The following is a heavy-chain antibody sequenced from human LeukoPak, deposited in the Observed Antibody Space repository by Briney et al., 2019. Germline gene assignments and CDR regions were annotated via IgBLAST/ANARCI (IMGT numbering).Heavy chain of an antibody. J-gene: IGHJ4*02. D-gene: IGHD3-3*01. CDR1: GGSVSSGSYY. CDR2: IYYSGST. Sequence: SETLSLTCTVSGGSVSSGSYYWSWIRQPPGKGLEWIGYIYYSGSTNYNPSLKSRVTISVDTSKNQFSLKLSSVTAADTAVYYCARDLWSLDYWGQGTLVTVSS. CDR3: ARDLWSLDY. V-gene: IGHV4-61*01.